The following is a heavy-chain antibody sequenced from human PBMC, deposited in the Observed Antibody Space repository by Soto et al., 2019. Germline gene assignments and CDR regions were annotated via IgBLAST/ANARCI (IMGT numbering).Heavy chain of an antibody. V-gene: IGHV4-39*01. D-gene: IGHD2-8*01. CDR2: IYYSGST. CDR1: GGSISSSSYY. CDR3: ARGGLGYCTNGVCYMPDYYGMDV. J-gene: IGHJ6*02. Sequence: PSLTCTVSGGSISSSSYYWGWIRQPPGKGLEWIGSIYYSGSTYYNPSLKSRVTISVDTSKNQFSLKLSSVTAADTAVYYCARGGLGYCTNGVCYMPDYYGMDVWGQGTTVTVSS.